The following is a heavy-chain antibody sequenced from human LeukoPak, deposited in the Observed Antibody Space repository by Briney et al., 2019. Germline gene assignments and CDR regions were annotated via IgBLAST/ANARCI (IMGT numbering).Heavy chain of an antibody. D-gene: IGHD2-21*02. CDR3: AITAPNVLATGFDY. CDR2: ITGTGRST. J-gene: IGHJ4*02. CDR1: VFTLRNFG. Sequence: PGGSLRLSCEASVFTLRNFGITWVRQSPGKGLAWVSAITGTGRSTYYTDSVRGRFTISRDNSKNTLYLHLNSLRVEDTAVYDCAITAPNVLATGFDYWGQGTLVTVSS. V-gene: IGHV3-23*01.